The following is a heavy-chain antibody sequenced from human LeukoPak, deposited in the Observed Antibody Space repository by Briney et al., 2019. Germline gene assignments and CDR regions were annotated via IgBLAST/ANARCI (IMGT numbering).Heavy chain of an antibody. CDR2: INPNSGDT. CDR3: ARVSVAGTPDRDYFDY. D-gene: IGHD6-19*01. V-gene: IGHV1-2*02. J-gene: IGHJ4*02. Sequence: ASVKVSCKASGYTFTAYYMHWVRQAPGQAIEWMGSINPNSGDTNSAQNFQGRVTLTRDTSISTAYMELSGLRSDDTAVYYCARVSVAGTPDRDYFDYWGQGTLVTVSS. CDR1: GYTFTAYY.